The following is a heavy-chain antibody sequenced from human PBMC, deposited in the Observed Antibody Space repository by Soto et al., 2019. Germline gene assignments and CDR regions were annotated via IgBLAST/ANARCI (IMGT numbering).Heavy chain of an antibody. J-gene: IGHJ4*02. CDR2: ISGSGGST. D-gene: IGHD3-3*01. CDR1: GFTFSSYA. V-gene: IGHV3-23*01. CDR3: AKASLRFLEWLLLYDC. Sequence: PVGSLRLSCAASGFTFSSYAMSWVRQAPGKGLEWVSAISGSGGSTYYADSVKGRFTISRDNSKNTLYLQMNSLRAEDTAVYYCAKASLRFLEWLLLYDCWGQGTLVTVSS.